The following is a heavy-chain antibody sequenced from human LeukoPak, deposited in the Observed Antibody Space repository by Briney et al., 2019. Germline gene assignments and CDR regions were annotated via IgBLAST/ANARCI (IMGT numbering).Heavy chain of an antibody. V-gene: IGHV1-2*02. CDR2: INPNSGGT. D-gene: IGHD6-19*01. J-gene: IGHJ4*02. Sequence: ASVKVSCKASGYTFTGYYMHWVRQAPGQGLEWMGWINPNSGGTNYAQKFQGRVTMTRDTSISTAYMELSRLRSDDTAVYYCARDQGGSGGWSYDYWGQGTLVTVSS. CDR1: GYTFTGYY. CDR3: ARDQGGSGGWSYDY.